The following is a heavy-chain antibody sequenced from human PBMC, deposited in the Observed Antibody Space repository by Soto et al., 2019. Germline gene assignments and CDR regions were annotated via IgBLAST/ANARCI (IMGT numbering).Heavy chain of an antibody. CDR2: ISSSSSYT. CDR1: GFTFSDYY. V-gene: IGHV3-11*06. D-gene: IGHD6-13*01. CDR3: ARGGLASWDYFDY. Sequence: AGGSLRLSCAASGFTFSDYYMSWIRQAPGKGLEWVSYISSSSSYTNYADSVKGRFTISRDNAKNSLYLQMNSLRAEDTAVYYCARGGLASWDYFDYWGQGTLVTVSS. J-gene: IGHJ4*02.